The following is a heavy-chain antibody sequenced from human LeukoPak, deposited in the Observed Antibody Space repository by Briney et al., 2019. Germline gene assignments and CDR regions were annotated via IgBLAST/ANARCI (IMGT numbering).Heavy chain of an antibody. CDR2: ISWNSGHI. Sequence: GGSLRLSCAASGFGFDDYAMHWVRQAPGKGLEWVSGISWNSGHIAYADSVEGRFTISRDNAKNSLYLQMNSLRAEDTALYYCASGGIYYGAAFDFWGQGTLVTVSS. V-gene: IGHV3-9*01. CDR3: ASGGIYYGAAFDF. D-gene: IGHD1-26*01. CDR1: GFGFDDYA. J-gene: IGHJ4*02.